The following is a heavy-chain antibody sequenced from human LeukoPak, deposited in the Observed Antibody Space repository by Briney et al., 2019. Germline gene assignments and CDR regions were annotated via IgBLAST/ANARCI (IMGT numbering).Heavy chain of an antibody. CDR2: IYSSATT. J-gene: IGHJ5*02. CDR3: ASLEQLAWFDP. Sequence: SETLSLTCSVSGGSISTYYWSWLRQPAGKGLEWIGRIYSSATTNLNPSLKSRVTISVDTSKNQFSLKLSSVTAADTAVYYCASLEQLAWFDPWGQGTLVTVSS. D-gene: IGHD6-6*01. V-gene: IGHV4-4*07. CDR1: GGSISTYY.